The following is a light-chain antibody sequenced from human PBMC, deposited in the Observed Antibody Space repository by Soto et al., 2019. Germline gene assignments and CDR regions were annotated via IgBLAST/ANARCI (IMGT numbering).Light chain of an antibody. CDR1: SSDVGGYNL. Sequence: QSALTQPASVSGSPEQSITISCTGTSSDVGGYNLVSWYQQHPGKAPKVMIYEATKRPSGVSNRFSGSKSGNTASLTISGLQDDDDADYYCCSNAGSGTVVFGGGTKLTVL. V-gene: IGLV2-23*01. CDR2: EAT. CDR3: CSNAGSGTVV. J-gene: IGLJ3*02.